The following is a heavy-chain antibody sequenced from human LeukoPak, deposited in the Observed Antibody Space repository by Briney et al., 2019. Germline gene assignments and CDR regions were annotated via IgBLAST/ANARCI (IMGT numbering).Heavy chain of an antibody. V-gene: IGHV4-59*08. Sequence: SETLSLTCTVSGDSINNYYWSWIRQPPGKGLEWIGYVSYSGTPDSNPSLKSRVTISVDTSKNQFSLKLSSVTAADTAVYYCASFSWGSGSYNQEAIWSWFDPWGQGTLVIVSS. D-gene: IGHD3-10*01. CDR1: GDSINNYY. CDR2: VSYSGTP. CDR3: ASFSWGSGSYNQEAIWSWFDP. J-gene: IGHJ5*02.